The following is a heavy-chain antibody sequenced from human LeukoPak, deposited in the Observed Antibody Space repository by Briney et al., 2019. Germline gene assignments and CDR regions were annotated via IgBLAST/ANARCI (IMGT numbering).Heavy chain of an antibody. V-gene: IGHV3-21*01. CDR1: GFTFSAYA. D-gene: IGHD3-22*01. CDR3: ARVCYSDSRGCQAFDI. Sequence: PGGSLRLSCAASGFTFSAYAMSWVRQAPGKGLEWVSSISSSSSYIYYADSVKGRFTISRDNAKNSLYLQMNSLRAEDTAVYYCARVCYSDSRGCQAFDIWGQGTMVTVSS. CDR2: ISSSSSYI. J-gene: IGHJ3*02.